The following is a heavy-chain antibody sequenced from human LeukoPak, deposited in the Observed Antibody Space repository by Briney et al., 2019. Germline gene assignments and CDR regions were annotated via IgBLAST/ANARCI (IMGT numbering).Heavy chain of an antibody. CDR2: ISSNGGST. V-gene: IGHV3-64*01. CDR3: ARVNPGIAVAGTFDY. D-gene: IGHD6-19*01. J-gene: IGHJ4*02. CDR1: GFTFRNYA. Sequence: GGSLRLSCAASGFTFRNYAMHWVRQAPGKGLEYVSAISSNGGSTYYANSVKGRFTISRDNSKNTLYLQMGSLRAEDMAVYYCARVNPGIAVAGTFDYWGQGTLVTVSS.